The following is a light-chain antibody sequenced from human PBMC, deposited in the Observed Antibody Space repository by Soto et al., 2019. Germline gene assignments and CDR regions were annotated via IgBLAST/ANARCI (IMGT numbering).Light chain of an antibody. V-gene: IGKV1-39*01. CDR2: AAN. CDR1: QSISSS. J-gene: IGKJ3*01. Sequence: DIQMTQSPSSLSASVGDRVTITCRASQSISSSLNWYQQKAGKAPKLLIYAANSLQSGVPSRFSGSGSGTELTLTIDSLQPEDFATYYCQQSYSIPPTFGPGTKVAIK. CDR3: QQSYSIPPT.